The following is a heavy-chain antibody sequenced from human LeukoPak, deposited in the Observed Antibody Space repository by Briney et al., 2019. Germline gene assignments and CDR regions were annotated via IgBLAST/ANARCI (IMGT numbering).Heavy chain of an antibody. V-gene: IGHV3-30-3*01. D-gene: IGHD3-3*01. CDR3: ARDAVSDPSLEGYFDY. J-gene: IGHJ4*02. CDR2: ISYDGSNK. Sequence: GRSLRLSCAASGFTFSSYAMHGVRQAGGKGLEWVAVISYDGSNKYYADSVQGRFTISRDNSKNTLYLQMNSLRAEDTAVYYCARDAVSDPSLEGYFDYWGQGTLVTVSS. CDR1: GFTFSSYA.